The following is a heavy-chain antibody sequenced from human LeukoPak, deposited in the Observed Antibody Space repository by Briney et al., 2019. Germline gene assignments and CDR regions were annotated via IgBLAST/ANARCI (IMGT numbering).Heavy chain of an antibody. J-gene: IGHJ4*02. CDR3: AKDRGKASPGRYYFDY. V-gene: IGHV3-23*01. CDR1: GFTFSSYA. D-gene: IGHD3-16*01. Sequence: GGSLRLSCAASGFTFSSYAMSWVRQAPGKGLEWVSTTSGSGGSTYYADSVKGRFTISRDSSKNTLYLQLNCLRAEDTAVYYCAKDRGKASPGRYYFDYWGQGTLVTVSS. CDR2: TSGSGGST.